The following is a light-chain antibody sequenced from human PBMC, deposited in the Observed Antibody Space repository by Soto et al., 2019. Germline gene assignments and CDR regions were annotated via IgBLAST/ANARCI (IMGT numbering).Light chain of an antibody. V-gene: IGKV1-39*01. CDR2: AAS. CDR3: QQSYSTPQT. Sequence: IQMNQSPSSLSASVGDRVTITCRASQSISSYVNWYQQKPGKAPKLLIYAASSLQSGVPPRFSGSGSGTDFTLTISSLQPEDFATYYCQQSYSTPQTFGQGTKVDIK. J-gene: IGKJ1*01. CDR1: QSISSY.